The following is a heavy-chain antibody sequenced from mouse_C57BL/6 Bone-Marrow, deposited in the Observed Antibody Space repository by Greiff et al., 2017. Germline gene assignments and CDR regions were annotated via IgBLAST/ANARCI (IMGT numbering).Heavy chain of an antibody. V-gene: IGHV1-26*01. CDR2: INPNNGGT. D-gene: IGHD1-1*01. CDR3: AIPYYYGSSYFDY. J-gene: IGHJ2*01. Sequence: VQLKQSGPELVKPGASVKISCKASGYTFTDYYMNWVKQSHGKSLEWIGDINPNNGGTSYNQKFKGKATLTVDKSSSTAYMELRSLTSENSAVYYCAIPYYYGSSYFDYWGQGTTLTVSS. CDR1: GYTFTDYY.